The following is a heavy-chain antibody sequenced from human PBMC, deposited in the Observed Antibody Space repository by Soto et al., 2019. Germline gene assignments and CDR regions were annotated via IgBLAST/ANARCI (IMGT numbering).Heavy chain of an antibody. Sequence: ASVKVSCKDSGYTFTSHAMHWVRQAPGQRLEWMGWINAGNGNTKYSEKFQGRVTILRDTSASTVYMELTSLRSEDTAVYYCARDSPYSGNYYSGIFDYWGQGTLVTVSS. CDR1: GYTFTSHA. CDR3: ARDSPYSGNYYSGIFDY. D-gene: IGHD1-26*01. CDR2: INAGNGNT. V-gene: IGHV1-3*01. J-gene: IGHJ4*02.